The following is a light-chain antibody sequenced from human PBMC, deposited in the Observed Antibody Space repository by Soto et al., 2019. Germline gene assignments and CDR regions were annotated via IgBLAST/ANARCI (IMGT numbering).Light chain of an antibody. Sequence: QSALTQPASVSGSPGQSITISCTGTTSDIGDYNYVSWYQHLPDKVPKLIISLVSNRPSGVSNRFSGSKSGNTASLTISGLQAEDEADYYCSSYRSGGTFVFGSGTKLTVL. J-gene: IGLJ1*01. CDR2: LVS. CDR3: SSYRSGGTFV. V-gene: IGLV2-14*01. CDR1: TSDIGDYNY.